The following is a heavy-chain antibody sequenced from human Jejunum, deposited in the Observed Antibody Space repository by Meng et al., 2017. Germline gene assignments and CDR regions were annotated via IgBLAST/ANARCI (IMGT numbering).Heavy chain of an antibody. J-gene: IGHJ4*02. Sequence: QVQLVQSGAEVKNPGASVKVSCKTSGYTFTSYGISWVRQAPGQGLEWMGWISVYHGNTNYAQKLQGRVTMTTDTSTGTAYMELRSLRSDDTAVYFCARDYSGTSYRYSDYWGQGTLVTVSS. D-gene: IGHD1-26*01. V-gene: IGHV1-18*01. CDR1: GYTFTSYG. CDR3: ARDYSGTSYRYSDY. CDR2: ISVYHGNT.